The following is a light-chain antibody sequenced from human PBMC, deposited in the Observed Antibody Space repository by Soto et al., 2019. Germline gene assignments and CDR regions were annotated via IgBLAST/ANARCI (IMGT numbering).Light chain of an antibody. Sequence: TLMTQSPATLYASPGERVTLSCRASQSVTYNLAWYQQKPGQAPRLVIYDIFTRATGVPTRISGSGSGTEFTLTINNLQSEDFAVYYCQQYRNWPRTFGQGTKVDIK. CDR3: QQYRNWPRT. V-gene: IGKV3D-15*01. J-gene: IGKJ1*01. CDR1: QSVTYN. CDR2: DIF.